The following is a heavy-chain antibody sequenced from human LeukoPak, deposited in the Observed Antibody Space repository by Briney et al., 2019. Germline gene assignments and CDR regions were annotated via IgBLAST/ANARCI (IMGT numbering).Heavy chain of an antibody. D-gene: IGHD5-24*01. J-gene: IGHJ4*02. CDR2: ISGGAVSS. CDR3: AKAAPGYSYISDY. Sequence: GGSLRLSCAASGFTFSSYAMSWVRQAPGKGLEWVSTISGGAVSSYYADSVRGRFTISRDNSKNTLYLQMNGLRAEDTALYSCAKAAPGYSYISDYWGQGTLVTVSS. CDR1: GFTFSSYA. V-gene: IGHV3-23*01.